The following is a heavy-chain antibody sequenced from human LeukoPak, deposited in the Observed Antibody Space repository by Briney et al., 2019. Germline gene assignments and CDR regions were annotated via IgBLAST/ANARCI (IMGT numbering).Heavy chain of an antibody. CDR2: ISYDGSNK. CDR3: AMPKWLVRPAELGPFDY. V-gene: IGHV3-30-3*01. CDR1: GFTFSSYA. D-gene: IGHD6-19*01. Sequence: GGSLRLSCAASGFTFSSYAMHWVRQAPGKGLEWVAVISYDGSNKYYADSVKGRFTISRDNSKNTLYLQMNSLRAEDTAVYYCAMPKWLVRPAELGPFDYWGQGTLVTVSS. J-gene: IGHJ4*02.